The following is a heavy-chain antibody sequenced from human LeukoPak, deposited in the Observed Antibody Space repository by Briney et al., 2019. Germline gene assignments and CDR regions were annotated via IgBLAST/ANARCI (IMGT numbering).Heavy chain of an antibody. Sequence: SVKVSCKASGGTFSSFAISWVRQAPGQGLEWMGGIIPIFDTASYAQKFQGRVTITADESTSTAYMELSSLRSEDTAMYYCAREDCSGGSCFSSPFDYWGQGTLVTVSS. V-gene: IGHV1-69*13. D-gene: IGHD2-15*01. CDR2: IIPIFDTA. CDR1: GGTFSSFA. J-gene: IGHJ4*02. CDR3: AREDCSGGSCFSSPFDY.